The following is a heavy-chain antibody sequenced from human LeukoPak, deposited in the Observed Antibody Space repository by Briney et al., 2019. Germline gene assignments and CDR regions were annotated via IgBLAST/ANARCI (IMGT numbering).Heavy chain of an antibody. CDR1: GFSFSSYG. J-gene: IGHJ6*02. CDR3: ARDQDYCSSTSCYPAVYYYYGMDV. V-gene: IGHV3-33*01. Sequence: SGRSLRLSCAASGFSFSSYGMQWVRQAPGKGLEWVAVIWYDGSNKYYADSVKGRFTMSRDNSKNPLYLQMNSLRAEDTAVYYCARDQDYCSSTSCYPAVYYYYGMDVWGQGTTVTVSS. D-gene: IGHD2-2*01. CDR2: IWYDGSNK.